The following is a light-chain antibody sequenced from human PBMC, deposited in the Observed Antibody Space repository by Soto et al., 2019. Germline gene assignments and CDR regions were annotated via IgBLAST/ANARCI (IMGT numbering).Light chain of an antibody. CDR1: QGISNR. CDR3: QPDNNCPLT. V-gene: IGKV1-12*01. J-gene: IGKJ4*01. CDR2: EAS. Sequence: DIQMTQSPSFVSASVGDRVTITCRASQGISNRLAWYQQKPGKAPKLLIYEASTLQRVVPSRFSGSGSGTDFNITIRSLQTEDVATSYYQPDNNCPLTFGQGTTVDIK.